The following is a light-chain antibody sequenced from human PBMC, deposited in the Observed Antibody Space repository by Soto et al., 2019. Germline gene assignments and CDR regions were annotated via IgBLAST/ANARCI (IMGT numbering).Light chain of an antibody. CDR1: QSVSNKY. J-gene: IGKJ2*01. CDR2: GSS. V-gene: IGKV3-20*01. Sequence: EVVLTQSPGTLSLSPGERATLSCRASQSVSNKYLAWYQQKPGQAPRLLIFGSSDMATGIPDRFSGSGSGTDFTLTISRLEPEDFAVYYCQQYCSSPPYTFGQGTKLEIK. CDR3: QQYCSSPPYT.